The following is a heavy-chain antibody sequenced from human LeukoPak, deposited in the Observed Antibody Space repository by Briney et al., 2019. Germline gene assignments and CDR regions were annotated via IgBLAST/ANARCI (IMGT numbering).Heavy chain of an antibody. CDR1: GYTFTGYY. V-gene: IGHV1-2*02. CDR3: ARAAAPLEAFDY. J-gene: IGHJ4*01. CDR2: INPNSGGT. Sequence: ASVKVSCKASGYTFTGYYMHWVRQAPGQGLEWMGWINPNSGGTNYAQKFQGRVTMTRDTSISTAYMELSRLRSDDTAMYYCARAAAPLEAFDYWGQGTLVTVSS.